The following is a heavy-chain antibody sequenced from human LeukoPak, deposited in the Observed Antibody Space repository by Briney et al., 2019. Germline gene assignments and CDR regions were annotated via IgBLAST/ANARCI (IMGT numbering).Heavy chain of an antibody. Sequence: SGGSLRLSCAASGFTFSSYGMSWVRQAPGKGLEWVSAISGSGGSTYYADSGKGRFTISRDNSKNTLYLQMNSLRAEDTAVYYCAKAYGYSYGPGGYYYCYMDVWGKGTTVTISS. CDR3: AKAYGYSYGPGGYYYCYMDV. D-gene: IGHD5-18*01. J-gene: IGHJ6*03. V-gene: IGHV3-23*01. CDR1: GFTFSSYG. CDR2: ISGSGGST.